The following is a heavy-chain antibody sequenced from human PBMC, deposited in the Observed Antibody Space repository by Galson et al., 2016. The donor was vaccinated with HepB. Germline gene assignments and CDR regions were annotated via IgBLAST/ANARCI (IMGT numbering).Heavy chain of an antibody. Sequence: SLRLSCAASGFTFSGASMDWVRRASGKGLEWVGRVRRKANNYATVYAASVRGRFTITRDDSKNTAYLQMNSLRSEDTAVYYCTRLGIAAAGTDYWGQGALVTVSS. V-gene: IGHV3-73*01. CDR1: GFTFSGAS. D-gene: IGHD6-13*01. CDR3: TRLGIAAAGTDY. CDR2: VRRKANNYAT. J-gene: IGHJ4*02.